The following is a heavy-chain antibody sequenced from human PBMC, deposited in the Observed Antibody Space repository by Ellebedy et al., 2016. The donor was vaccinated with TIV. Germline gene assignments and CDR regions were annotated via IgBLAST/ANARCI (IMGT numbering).Heavy chain of an antibody. Sequence: ASVKVSXXASGYTFTSYAMHWVRQAPGQRLEWMGWINAGNGNTKYSQKFQGRVTITRDTSASTAYMELSSLRSEDTAVYYCARDPRPYTPLNWFDPWGQGTLVTVSS. V-gene: IGHV1-3*01. CDR3: ARDPRPYTPLNWFDP. D-gene: IGHD4-11*01. CDR1: GYTFTSYA. J-gene: IGHJ5*02. CDR2: INAGNGNT.